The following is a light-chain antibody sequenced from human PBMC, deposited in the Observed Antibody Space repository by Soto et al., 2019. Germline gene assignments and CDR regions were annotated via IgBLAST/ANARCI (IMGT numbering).Light chain of an antibody. CDR1: QSISSTY. J-gene: IGKJ2*01. Sequence: EIVLTQSPGTLSLSPGERATLSCRASQSISSTYLAWYQQKPGQAPMLLIYGTSNRATGIPDRFSGSGSGTDFNLTLRSLEPGDFALYECQQYGGSPPFTFGQGTKLAIK. CDR2: GTS. CDR3: QQYGGSPPFT. V-gene: IGKV3-20*01.